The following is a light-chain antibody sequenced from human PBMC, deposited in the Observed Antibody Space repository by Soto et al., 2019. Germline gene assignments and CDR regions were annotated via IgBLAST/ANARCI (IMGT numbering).Light chain of an antibody. CDR3: QKYNSAPWT. V-gene: IGKV1-27*01. Sequence: DIQMTQSPSSLSASVGDRVTITCRASQGISTYLDWYQQKPGKVPKLLIYAASTLQSGVPSRFSGSGSGTDFTLTISSLQPEDVATYYCQKYNSAPWTFGQGTKVEIK. J-gene: IGKJ1*01. CDR2: AAS. CDR1: QGISTY.